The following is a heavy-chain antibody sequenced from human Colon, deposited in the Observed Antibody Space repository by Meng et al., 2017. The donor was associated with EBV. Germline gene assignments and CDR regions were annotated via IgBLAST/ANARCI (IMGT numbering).Heavy chain of an antibody. D-gene: IGHD3-3*02. CDR1: GAYITSTSSY. V-gene: IGHV4-39*07. CDR2: IYYRGRT. CDR3: VISSHN. Sequence: SGPGRVKHAATLALTCTISGAYITSTSSYWGWVRQPPGKGLGWIGSIYYRGRTNYNPFHKSRNSMSVDMSKHQFSLKVNSVTAADTAIYYCVISSHNWGQGTLVTVSS. J-gene: IGHJ4*02.